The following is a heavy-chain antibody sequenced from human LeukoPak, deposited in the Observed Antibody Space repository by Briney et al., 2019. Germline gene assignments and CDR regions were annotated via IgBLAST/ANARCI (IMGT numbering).Heavy chain of an antibody. Sequence: SETLSLTCAVSGGSISSANYYWGWIRQPPGKGLEWIGSIYYSGSTYCNSSLKSRVTISVDTSKNQFSLKLSSVTAADTAVYYCARAYYDILTGYYIDYWGQGTLVTVSS. CDR2: IYYSGST. CDR3: ARAYYDILTGYYIDY. CDR1: GGSISSANYY. V-gene: IGHV4-39*01. D-gene: IGHD3-9*01. J-gene: IGHJ4*02.